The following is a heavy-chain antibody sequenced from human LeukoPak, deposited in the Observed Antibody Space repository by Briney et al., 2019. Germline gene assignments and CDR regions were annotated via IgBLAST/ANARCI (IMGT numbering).Heavy chain of an antibody. Sequence: GGSLRLSCAASGFTFNNYATSWVRQAPGKGLEWLSTVSSNGGSTYYADSVKGRFTISRDNSKNTLSLQMNSLRAEDTAVYYCAKVGSVVIPATAGGHYWGQGTLVTVSS. D-gene: IGHD2-2*01. V-gene: IGHV3-23*01. CDR3: AKVGSVVIPATAGGHY. CDR2: VSSNGGST. CDR1: GFTFNNYA. J-gene: IGHJ4*02.